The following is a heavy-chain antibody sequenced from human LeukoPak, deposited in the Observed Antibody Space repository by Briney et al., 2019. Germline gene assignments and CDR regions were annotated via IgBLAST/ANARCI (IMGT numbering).Heavy chain of an antibody. Sequence: GGPLRLSCAASGFTFSRDWMHWVRQAPGKGLVWVSRINSDGSSTTYADSVKGRFTISRDNSKNTLYLQMNSLRAEDTAVYYCAKERTSEGYFDYWGQGTLVTVSS. CDR2: INSDGSST. CDR3: AKERTSEGYFDY. CDR1: GFTFSRDW. D-gene: IGHD1-1*01. V-gene: IGHV3-74*01. J-gene: IGHJ4*02.